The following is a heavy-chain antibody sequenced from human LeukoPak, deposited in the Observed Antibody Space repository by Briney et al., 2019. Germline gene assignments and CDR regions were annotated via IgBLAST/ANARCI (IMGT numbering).Heavy chain of an antibody. D-gene: IGHD6-19*01. J-gene: IGHJ4*02. Sequence: PGGSLRLSCEGSGFTFSNYWMGWVRQAPGKGLQWVANIKTDGSEKYYVDSVKGRFTISRDNSKNTLYLQMNSLRAEDTAVYYCAKAHSGWWFDYWGQGTLVTVSS. V-gene: IGHV3-7*03. CDR3: AKAHSGWWFDY. CDR2: IKTDGSEK. CDR1: GFTFSNYW.